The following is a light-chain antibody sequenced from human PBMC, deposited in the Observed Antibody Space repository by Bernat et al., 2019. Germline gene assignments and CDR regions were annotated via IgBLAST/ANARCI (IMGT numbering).Light chain of an antibody. Sequence: QSALTQPASVSGSPGQSITLSCTGTSSDVGAYNYVSWYQQHPGKAPKLMIFDVSNRPSGVSDRFSGSKSGDTASLTISGLRAEDEADYYCSSVSTTSTPVAFGGGTKLTVL. J-gene: IGLJ3*02. CDR3: SSVSTTSTPVA. CDR2: DVS. CDR1: SSDVGAYNY. V-gene: IGLV2-14*03.